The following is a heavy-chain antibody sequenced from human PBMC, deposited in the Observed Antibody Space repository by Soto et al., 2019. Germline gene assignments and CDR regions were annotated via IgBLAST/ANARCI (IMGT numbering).Heavy chain of an antibody. D-gene: IGHD3-22*01. CDR3: ARGGYYDSSGARNYYFYGMNV. CDR2: ISPYDGYT. J-gene: IGHJ6*02. CDR1: GYTFASYG. V-gene: IGHV1-18*01. Sequence: QVQLVQSGAEVKKPGASVKVSCKASGYTFASYGINWVRQAPGQGLEWLGWISPYDGYTHYAQILQGRVSMTTDISTKTGYMEVRSLRSDDTAMYYCARGGYYDSSGARNYYFYGMNVWGQGTTVTVSS.